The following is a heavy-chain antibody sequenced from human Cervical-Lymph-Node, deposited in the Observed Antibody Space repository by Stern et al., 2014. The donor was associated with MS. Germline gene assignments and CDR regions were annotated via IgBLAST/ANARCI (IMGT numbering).Heavy chain of an antibody. V-gene: IGHV1-69*01. CDR2: IIPIFGTA. CDR3: ARGSNGYNPKY. D-gene: IGHD5-24*01. Sequence: VQLLESGAEVKKPGSSVKVSCKASEGTFSSYAISWVPQAPVQGLDWMGGIIPIFGTANYAQKFQGRVTITADESTSTAYMELSSLRSEDTAVYYCARGSNGYNPKYWGQGTLVTVSS. CDR1: EGTFSSYA. J-gene: IGHJ4*02.